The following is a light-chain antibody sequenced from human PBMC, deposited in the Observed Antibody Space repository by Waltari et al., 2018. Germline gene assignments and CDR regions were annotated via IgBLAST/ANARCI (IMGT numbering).Light chain of an antibody. Sequence: EIVMTQSPATLSLSPGERATLSCRASQSVSTNVAWYQKRPGQAPRLLIFGASTRATGIPDRFIGSGSWTEFTLIINSLQSEDFADYYCQQYHNWPLTFGGGTKVEIK. V-gene: IGKV3-15*01. CDR2: GAS. CDR3: QQYHNWPLT. J-gene: IGKJ4*01. CDR1: QSVSTN.